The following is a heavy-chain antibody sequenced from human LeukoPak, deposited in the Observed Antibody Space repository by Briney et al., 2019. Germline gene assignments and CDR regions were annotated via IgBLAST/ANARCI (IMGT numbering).Heavy chain of an antibody. CDR2: IYYSGTI. V-gene: IGHV4-31*03. J-gene: IGHJ5*02. Sequence: SETLSLTCTVSGGSISSGDHYWSWIRQHPGKGLEWIGYIYYSGTIYYNPSLRSRVTISVDTSKDQFSLNLNSVTAADTAMYYCARRKYDPATVGYYWFDPWGQGTLVTVSS. CDR1: GGSISSGDHY. D-gene: IGHD4-23*01. CDR3: ARRKYDPATVGYYWFDP.